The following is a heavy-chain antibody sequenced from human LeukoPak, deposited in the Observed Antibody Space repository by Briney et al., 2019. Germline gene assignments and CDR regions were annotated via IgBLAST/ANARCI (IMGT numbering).Heavy chain of an antibody. Sequence: NPGGSLRLSCAASGFTFSNAWMSWVRQAPGKGLEWVGRIKSKTDGGTTDYAAPVKGRFTISRDGSKNTLYLQMNSLKTEDTAVYYCTTSPPAAPEDYWGQGTLVTVSS. CDR1: GFTFSNAW. V-gene: IGHV3-15*01. J-gene: IGHJ4*02. D-gene: IGHD2-2*01. CDR3: TTSPPAAPEDY. CDR2: IKSKTDGGTT.